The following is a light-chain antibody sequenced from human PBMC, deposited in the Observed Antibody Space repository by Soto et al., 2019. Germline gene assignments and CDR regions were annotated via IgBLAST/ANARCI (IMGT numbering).Light chain of an antibody. V-gene: IGKV3-20*01. CDR1: QSVSNNY. Sequence: LTKSPGALSLSPGERAALFCRASQSVSNNYLAWYQQKPGQAPRLLIYGASNRATGIPDRFSGSGSGTDFTLTISRLEPDDFAVYYCQQYGSSGTFGQGTKVDIK. J-gene: IGKJ1*01. CDR3: QQYGSSGT. CDR2: GAS.